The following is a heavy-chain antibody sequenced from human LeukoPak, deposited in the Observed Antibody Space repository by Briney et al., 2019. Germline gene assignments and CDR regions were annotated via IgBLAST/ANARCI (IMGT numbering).Heavy chain of an antibody. J-gene: IGHJ3*02. Sequence: AGGSLRLSCAASGFTFSNSWLHWVRQAPGKGLVRVSRINERGSSTSYADSVKGRFTISRDNAKNTLYLQMNNLRADDTAVYYCARDADYDSSGYYYPENAFDIWGQGTMVTVSS. CDR2: INERGSST. V-gene: IGHV3-74*01. CDR3: ARDADYDSSGYYYPENAFDI. CDR1: GFTFSNSW. D-gene: IGHD3-22*01.